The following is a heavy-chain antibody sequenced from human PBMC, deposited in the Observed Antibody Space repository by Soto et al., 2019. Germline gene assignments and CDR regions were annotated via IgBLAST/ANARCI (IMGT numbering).Heavy chain of an antibody. Sequence: SETLSLTCTVSGGSISSYYWSWIRQPPGKGLEWIGYVYYSGGTTYNPSLKSRVTISVDTSKNQFSLKLSSVTAADTAVYYCARDRHYGGADYWGQGTLVTVSS. D-gene: IGHD3-10*01. CDR3: ARDRHYGGADY. CDR1: GGSISSYY. V-gene: IGHV4-59*01. J-gene: IGHJ4*02. CDR2: VYYSGGT.